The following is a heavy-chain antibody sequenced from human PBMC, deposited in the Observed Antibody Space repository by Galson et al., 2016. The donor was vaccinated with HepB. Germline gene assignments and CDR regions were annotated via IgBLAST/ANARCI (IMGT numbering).Heavy chain of an antibody. CDR2: IGHDGRYT. V-gene: IGHV3-33*01. CDR3: AIALAVGGYFDY. CDR1: GFTFRTYG. Sequence: SLRLSCAASGFTFRTYGMHWVRQAPGKGLEWVAIIGHDGRYTQYVDSVKGRFTISRDNSKNTLYLQFSSLRDEDTAVYYCAIALAVGGYFDYCGQGTLVTVAS. J-gene: IGHJ4*02. D-gene: IGHD2-15*01.